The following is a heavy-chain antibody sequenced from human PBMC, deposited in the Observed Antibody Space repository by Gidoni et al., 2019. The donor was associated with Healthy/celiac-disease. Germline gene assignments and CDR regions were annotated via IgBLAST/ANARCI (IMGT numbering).Heavy chain of an antibody. J-gene: IGHJ3*02. CDR3: AREEKSAYYYGSGSYGAFDI. Sequence: QVQLQESGPGLLKPSQTLSLTCTVSGCSLSSGSYYCRWIRQPAGKGLELIGRIYTSGSTNYNPSLKSRVTISVDTSKNQFSLKLSSVTAADTAVYYCAREEKSAYYYGSGSYGAFDIWGQGTMVTVSS. D-gene: IGHD3-10*01. CDR2: IYTSGST. V-gene: IGHV4-61*02. CDR1: GCSLSSGSYY.